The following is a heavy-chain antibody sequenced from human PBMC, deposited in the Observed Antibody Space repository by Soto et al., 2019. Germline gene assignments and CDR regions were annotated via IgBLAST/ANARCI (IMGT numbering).Heavy chain of an antibody. CDR1: GFTFSSYA. CDR3: AKISSSWYPRAYYYYGMDV. D-gene: IGHD6-13*01. V-gene: IGHV3-23*01. Sequence: EVQLLESRGGLVQPGGSLRLSCAASGFTFSSYAMSWVRQAPGKGLDWVSAISGSGGSTYYADSVKGRFTISIDNSKNTLYLQMNSLRAEDTAVYYCAKISSSWYPRAYYYYGMDVWGQGTTVTVSS. CDR2: ISGSGGST. J-gene: IGHJ6*02.